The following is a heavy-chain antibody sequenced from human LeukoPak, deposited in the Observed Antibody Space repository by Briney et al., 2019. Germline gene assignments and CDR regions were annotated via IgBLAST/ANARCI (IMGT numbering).Heavy chain of an antibody. CDR3: ARIRGGNNYHFDF. V-gene: IGHV1-2*02. CDR1: GYTFSDYY. Sequence: ASVRVSCKPSGYTFSDYYTHWVRQAPGQGLEWMGWINANSAATNYARRFQGRVTMTRDTSISTAYMELSRLTSDDTAVYYCARIRGGNNYHFDFWGQGTLVTVSS. J-gene: IGHJ4*02. D-gene: IGHD1-26*01. CDR2: INANSAAT.